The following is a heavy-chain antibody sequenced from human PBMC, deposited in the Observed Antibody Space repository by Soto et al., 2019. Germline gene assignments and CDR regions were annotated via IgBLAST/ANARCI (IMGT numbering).Heavy chain of an antibody. D-gene: IGHD6-13*01. Sequence: EVQLLESGGGLVQPGGSLRLSCAASGFTFSSYAMSWVRQAPGKGLEWVSAISGSGGSTYYADSVKGRFTISRDNSKNTLYLKMNSLRAEDTAVYYCAKDRLGSSWYDDYWGQGTLVTVSS. CDR1: GFTFSSYA. J-gene: IGHJ4*02. V-gene: IGHV3-23*01. CDR3: AKDRLGSSWYDDY. CDR2: ISGSGGST.